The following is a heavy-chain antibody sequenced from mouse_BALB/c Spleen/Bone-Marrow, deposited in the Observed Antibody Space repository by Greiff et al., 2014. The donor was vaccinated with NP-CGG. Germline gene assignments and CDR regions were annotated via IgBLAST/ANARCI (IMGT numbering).Heavy chain of an antibody. CDR3: ARGDGYAMDY. CDR2: IDPENGNT. J-gene: IGHJ4*01. V-gene: IGHV14-1*02. Sequence: VQLKESGAEILRPGALVKLSCKASGFNIKDYYMQWVKQRPEQGLEWIGWIDPENGNTIYDPKFQGKASITADTSSNTAYLQLSSLTSEDTAVYYCARGDGYAMDYWGQGTSVTVSS. CDR1: GFNIKDYY.